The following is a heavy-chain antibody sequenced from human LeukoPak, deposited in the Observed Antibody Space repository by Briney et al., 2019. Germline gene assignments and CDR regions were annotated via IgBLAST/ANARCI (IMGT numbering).Heavy chain of an antibody. J-gene: IGHJ4*02. Sequence: GGSLRLSCADSGFTFSSYWISWVRQAPGKRLEWVANINQDGGEKYYVDSVRGRFTISRDNAKNSLYLQMNSLRGEDTAVYYCAISSPVATVGYWGQGTLVTVSS. CDR2: INQDGGEK. CDR1: GFTFSSYW. V-gene: IGHV3-7*01. D-gene: IGHD4-23*01. CDR3: AISSPVATVGY.